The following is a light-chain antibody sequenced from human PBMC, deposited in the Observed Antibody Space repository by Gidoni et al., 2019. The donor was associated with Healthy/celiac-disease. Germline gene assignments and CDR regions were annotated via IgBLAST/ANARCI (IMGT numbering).Light chain of an antibody. CDR1: QSISSY. CDR2: AAS. V-gene: IGKV1-39*01. J-gene: IGKJ1*01. Sequence: IQMTHSPSSLSASVGDRVTITCRASQSISSYLNWYQQKPGKAPKLLIYAASSLQSGVPSRFSGSGSGTDFTLTISSLQPEDFATYYCQQSYSTPPWTFXQXTKVEIK. CDR3: QQSYSTPPWT.